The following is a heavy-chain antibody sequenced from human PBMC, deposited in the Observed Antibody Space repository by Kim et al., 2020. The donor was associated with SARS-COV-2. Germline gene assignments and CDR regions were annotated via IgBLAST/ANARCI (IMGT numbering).Heavy chain of an antibody. Sequence: GGSLRLSCAASGFTFSSYEMNWVRQAPGKGLEWVSYISSSGSTIYYADSVKGRFTISRDNAKNSLYLQMNSLRAEDTAVYYCARRSDCPFERCYYYGMDVWRQVTTVTVSS. CDR2: ISSSGSTI. CDR1: GFTFSSYE. CDR3: ARRSDCPFERCYYYGMDV. J-gene: IGHJ6*02. D-gene: IGHD2-21*01. V-gene: IGHV3-48*03.